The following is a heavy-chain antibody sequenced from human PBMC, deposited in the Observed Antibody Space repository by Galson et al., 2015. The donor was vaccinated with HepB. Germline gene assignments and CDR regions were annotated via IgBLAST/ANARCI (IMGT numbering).Heavy chain of an antibody. CDR1: GFTFSSYG. Sequence: SLRLSCAASGFTFSSYGMHWVRQAPGKGLEWVAVISYDGSNKYYADSVKGRFTISRDNSKNTLYLQMNSLRAEDTAVYYCAKEDLGVGEFGIGAFDIWGQGTMVTVSS. J-gene: IGHJ3*02. CDR2: ISYDGSNK. CDR3: AKEDLGVGEFGIGAFDI. V-gene: IGHV3-30*18. D-gene: IGHD3-10*01.